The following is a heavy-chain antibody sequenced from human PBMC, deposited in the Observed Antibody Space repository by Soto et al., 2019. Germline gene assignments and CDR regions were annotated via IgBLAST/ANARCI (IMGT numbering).Heavy chain of an antibody. D-gene: IGHD6-13*01. V-gene: IGHV3-21*01. J-gene: IGHJ5*02. CDR3: SRDASRGSSARGWFDP. CDR1: GFTFRSFT. Sequence: GGSLRLSCAASGFTFRSFTMNWVRQAPGKGLEWVSTISSNSAYIYYTDALRGRFTISRDNAKNSLHLQMNSRRAEDTAVYYCSRDASRGSSARGWFDPWGPGTLVTVSS. CDR2: ISSNSAYI.